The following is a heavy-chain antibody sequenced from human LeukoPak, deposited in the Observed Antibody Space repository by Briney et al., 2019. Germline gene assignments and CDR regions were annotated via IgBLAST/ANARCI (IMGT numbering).Heavy chain of an antibody. CDR3: ARSYDYGSYLVDY. V-gene: IGHV3-48*02. CDR1: GFTFGSYS. Sequence: GGSLRLSCAASGFTFGSYSMNWVRQAPGKGLEWVSYISSSSSTIYYADSVKGRFTISRDNAKNSLYLQMNSLRDEDTAVYYCARSYDYGSYLVDYWGQGTLVTVSS. J-gene: IGHJ4*02. D-gene: IGHD4-17*01. CDR2: ISSSSSTI.